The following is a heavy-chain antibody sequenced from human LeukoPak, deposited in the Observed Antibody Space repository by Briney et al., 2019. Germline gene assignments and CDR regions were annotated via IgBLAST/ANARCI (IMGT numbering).Heavy chain of an antibody. Sequence: GGSLRLSCAASGFTLDDYAMHWVREAPGHGLEGVTGIRSSGSTIYYADSVKGRFTISRDNAKNSLYLQMHSLRAEDTPVYYCAELGITMIGGVWGKGTTVTISS. CDR3: AELGITMIGGV. J-gene: IGHJ6*04. V-gene: IGHV3-48*03. D-gene: IGHD3-10*02. CDR2: IRSSGSTI. CDR1: GFTLDDYA.